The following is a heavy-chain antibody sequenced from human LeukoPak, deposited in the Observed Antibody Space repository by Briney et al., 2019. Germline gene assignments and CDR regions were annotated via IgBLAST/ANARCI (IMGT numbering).Heavy chain of an antibody. CDR2: IKQDGSEK. Sequence: GGSRRLSCAASGFTFSTYWMSWVRQVPGKGLEWVANIKQDGSEKYYVDSVKGRFTISRDNAKNSLFLQMNSLRAEDTAVYYCAREVAAAVVTHFDYWGQGTLVTVSS. J-gene: IGHJ4*02. CDR3: AREVAAAVVTHFDY. CDR1: GFTFSTYW. V-gene: IGHV3-7*04. D-gene: IGHD5-18*01.